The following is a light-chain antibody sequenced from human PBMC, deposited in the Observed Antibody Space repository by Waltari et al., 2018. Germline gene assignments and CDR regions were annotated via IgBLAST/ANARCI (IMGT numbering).Light chain of an antibody. CDR2: AAS. CDR3: QQYDSYSLT. V-gene: IGKV1-5*03. J-gene: IGKJ4*01. CDR1: QYISDW. Sequence: DIQMTQSPSTLSASVGDRVTITCRARQYISDWWAWYQQKPGKPPKLLIYAASILESGVPSRFSGSGSGTQFTLTISSLQPDDFATYYCQQYDSYSLTFGGGTKVEIK.